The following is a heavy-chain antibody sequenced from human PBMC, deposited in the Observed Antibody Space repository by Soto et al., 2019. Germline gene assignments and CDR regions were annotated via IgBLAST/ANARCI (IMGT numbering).Heavy chain of an antibody. V-gene: IGHV3-23*01. D-gene: IGHD2-15*01. J-gene: IGHJ4*02. CDR2: ISGSGGST. CDR3: AKPSGGSCFKIRFCYFDY. CDR1: GFTFSSYA. Sequence: PGGSLRLSCAASGFTFSSYAMSWVRQAPGKGLEWVSAISGSGGSTYYADSVKGRFTISRDNSKNTLYLQMNSLRAEDTAVYYCAKPSGGSCFKIRFCYFDYWGQGTLVTVSS.